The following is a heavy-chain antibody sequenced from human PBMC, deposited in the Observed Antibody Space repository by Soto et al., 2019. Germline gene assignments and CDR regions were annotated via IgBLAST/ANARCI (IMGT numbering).Heavy chain of an antibody. D-gene: IGHD1-7*01. CDR3: AKDRVGGTFYTPLAF. J-gene: IGHJ4*02. Sequence: TVGSLRLSCQASGFNFDNYGMHWVRQAPGKGLEWVAVITYGGSFQYYADSVKGRFTISRDNSKNTLSLHLNTLKPEDTAVYHCAKDRVGGTFYTPLAFWGQGTLVTVSS. CDR1: GFNFDNYG. CDR2: ITYGGSFQ. V-gene: IGHV3-30*18.